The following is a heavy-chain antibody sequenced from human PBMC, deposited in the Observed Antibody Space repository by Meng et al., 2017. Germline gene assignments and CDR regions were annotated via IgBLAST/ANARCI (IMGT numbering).Heavy chain of an antibody. J-gene: IGHJ4*02. CDR2: ISSSSSYI. Sequence: GESLKISCAASGFTFSSYSMNWVRQAPGKGLEWVSSISSSSSYIYYADSVKGRFTISRDNAKNSLYLQMNSLRAEDTAVYYCARGVWWELLLTDYWGQGTRVNGAS. V-gene: IGHV3-21*01. CDR1: GFTFSSYS. D-gene: IGHD1-26*01. CDR3: ARGVWWELLLTDY.